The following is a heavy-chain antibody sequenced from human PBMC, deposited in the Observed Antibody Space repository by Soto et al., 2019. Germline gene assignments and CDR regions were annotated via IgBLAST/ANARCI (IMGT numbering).Heavy chain of an antibody. CDR2: ISGSGGST. CDR3: AKSDYYDSSGYPTDYYYYGMDV. J-gene: IGHJ6*02. V-gene: IGHV3-23*01. CDR1: GFTFSSYA. D-gene: IGHD3-22*01. Sequence: PGGSLRLSCAASGFTFSSYAMSWVRQAPGKGLEWVSAISGSGGSTYYADSVKGRFTISRDNSKNTLYLQLNSLRAEDTAVYYCAKSDYYDSSGYPTDYYYYGMDVWGQGTTVTVSS.